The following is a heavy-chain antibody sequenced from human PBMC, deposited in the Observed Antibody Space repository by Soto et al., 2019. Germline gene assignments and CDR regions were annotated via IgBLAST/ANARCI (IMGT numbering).Heavy chain of an antibody. D-gene: IGHD3-10*01. CDR1: GGSISSYY. Sequence: QVQLQESGPGLVKPSETLSLTCTVSGGSISSYYWSWIRQPPGKGLEWIGYIYYSGSTNYNPSLKSRVTVSVDTYKNQFSLKLSSVTAADTAVYYCARDSGSGRGAFDIWGQGTIVTVSS. CDR2: IYYSGST. J-gene: IGHJ3*02. V-gene: IGHV4-59*01. CDR3: ARDSGSGRGAFDI.